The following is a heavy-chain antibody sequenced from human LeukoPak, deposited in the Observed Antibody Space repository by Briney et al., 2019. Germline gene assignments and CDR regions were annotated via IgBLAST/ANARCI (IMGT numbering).Heavy chain of an antibody. CDR2: ISSDGTEN. V-gene: IGHV3-30-3*01. CDR3: AKDTVGGSSSWRPLDY. CDR1: RFTFSSYA. Sequence: PGGSLRLSCAASRFTFSSYAMHWVRQAPGKGLEWVAVISSDGTENFYADSVKGRFTISRDNSKNTLYLQMNSLRAEDTAVYYRAKDTVGGSSSWRPLDYWGQGTLVTVSS. D-gene: IGHD6-13*01. J-gene: IGHJ4*02.